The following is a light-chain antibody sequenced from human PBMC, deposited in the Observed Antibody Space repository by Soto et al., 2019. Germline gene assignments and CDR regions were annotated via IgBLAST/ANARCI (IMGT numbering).Light chain of an antibody. Sequence: EIVMTQSPATLSVSPGERATLSCRASQSISSNLAWYQQKPGQALKLLMFRASSRATGIPDRFSGSGSGTDFTLTITRLEPEDSAVYYCHHYGYSSSTFGQGTKVDIK. CDR1: QSISSN. J-gene: IGKJ1*01. CDR3: HHYGYSSST. V-gene: IGKV3-20*01. CDR2: RAS.